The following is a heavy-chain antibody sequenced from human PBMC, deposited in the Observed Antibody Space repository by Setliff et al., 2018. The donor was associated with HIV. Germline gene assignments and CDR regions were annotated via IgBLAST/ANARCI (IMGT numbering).Heavy chain of an antibody. Sequence: PSETLSLTCVVSGGSISSSSYYWGWIRQTPGKGLEWLGEIDHRGRTNYNPSLKNRVTISRDTSKNQFSLRLSSTTVADTAVYYCARGFEGFCSGGSCHWFDSWGQGTLVTVSS. CDR2: IDHRGRT. CDR3: ARGFEGFCSGGSCHWFDS. V-gene: IGHV4-39*02. J-gene: IGHJ5*01. D-gene: IGHD2-15*01. CDR1: GGSISSSSYY.